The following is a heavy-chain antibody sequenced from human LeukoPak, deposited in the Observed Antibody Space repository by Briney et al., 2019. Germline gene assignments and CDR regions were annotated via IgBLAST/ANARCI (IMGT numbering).Heavy chain of an antibody. D-gene: IGHD6-19*01. CDR2: ISWNSGSI. J-gene: IGHJ4*02. Sequence: GRSLRLSCAASGFTFDDYAMHWVRQAPGKGLEWVSGISWNSGSIGYADSVKGRFTISRGNAKNSLYLQVNSLRAEDMALYYCAAAVAGYFDYWGQGTLVTVSS. CDR1: GFTFDDYA. CDR3: AAAVAGYFDY. V-gene: IGHV3-9*03.